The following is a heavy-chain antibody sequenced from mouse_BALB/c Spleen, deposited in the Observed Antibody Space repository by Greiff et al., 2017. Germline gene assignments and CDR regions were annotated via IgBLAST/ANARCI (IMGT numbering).Heavy chain of an antibody. Sequence: VQLQQSGAELVKPGASVKLSCKASGYTFTSYYMYWVKQRPGQGLEWIGEINPSNGGTNFNEKFKSKATLTVDKSSSTAYMQLSSLTSEDSAVYYCTRKKVYGNYVTWYFDVGGAGTTVTVAA. J-gene: IGHJ1*01. V-gene: IGHV1S81*02. CDR2: INPSNGGT. CDR3: TRKKVYGNYVTWYFDV. D-gene: IGHD2-1*01. CDR1: GYTFTSYY.